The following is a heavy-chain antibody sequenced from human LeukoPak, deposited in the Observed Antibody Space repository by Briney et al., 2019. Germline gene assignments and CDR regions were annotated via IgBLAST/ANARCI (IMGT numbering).Heavy chain of an antibody. V-gene: IGHV4-34*01. CDR1: GGSFSGYY. CDR2: INHSGST. Sequence: PSETLSLTCAVYGGSFSGYYWSWIRQPPGKGLEWIGEINHSGSTNYNPSLKSRVTISVDTSKNQFSLKLSSVTAADTAVYYCARRVLRYFDRLDYWGQGTLVTVSS. J-gene: IGHJ4*02. D-gene: IGHD3-9*01. CDR3: ARRVLRYFDRLDY.